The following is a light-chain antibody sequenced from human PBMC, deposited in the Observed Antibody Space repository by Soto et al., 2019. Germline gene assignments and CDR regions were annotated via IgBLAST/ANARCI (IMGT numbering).Light chain of an antibody. Sequence: DIQMTQSPSTLSGSVGDRVTITCRASQTISSWLAWFQQKAGKAPKLLIYEASKLATGVPSRISGSGSGTEFTLTISSLQPDDFATYYCQQYTNYPWTFGQGTKVDI. CDR1: QTISSW. CDR3: QQYTNYPWT. CDR2: EAS. V-gene: IGKV1-5*03. J-gene: IGKJ1*01.